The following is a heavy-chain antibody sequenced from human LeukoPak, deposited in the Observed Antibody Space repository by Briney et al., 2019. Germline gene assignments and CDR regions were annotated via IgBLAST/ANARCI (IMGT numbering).Heavy chain of an antibody. CDR1: VYSFTSYG. Sequence: ASVKVSFTTSVYSFTSYGINWVRQAPGQGLEWMGWISTDNGNTDYAPNLQGRVTMTTDTSTSTAYMELRSLRSDDTAVYYCARGYSCGYGPLDYWGQGTLVTVSA. D-gene: IGHD5-18*01. J-gene: IGHJ4*02. CDR3: ARGYSCGYGPLDY. CDR2: ISTDNGNT. V-gene: IGHV1-18*01.